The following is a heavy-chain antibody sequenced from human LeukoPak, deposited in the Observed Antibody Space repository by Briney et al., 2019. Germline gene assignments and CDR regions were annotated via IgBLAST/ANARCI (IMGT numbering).Heavy chain of an antibody. V-gene: IGHV3-7*02. CDR2: IKHDGSEK. CDR1: GFTFSNYW. Sequence: PGGSLRLSCAASGFTFSNYWMTWVRQAPGKGLEWVANIKHDGSEKYYVDSVKGRFTISRDNAKNSLYLQMNSLRDEDTAVYYCARARPATVVTPTYFDYWGQGTLVTVSS. D-gene: IGHD4-23*01. J-gene: IGHJ4*02. CDR3: ARARPATVVTPTYFDY.